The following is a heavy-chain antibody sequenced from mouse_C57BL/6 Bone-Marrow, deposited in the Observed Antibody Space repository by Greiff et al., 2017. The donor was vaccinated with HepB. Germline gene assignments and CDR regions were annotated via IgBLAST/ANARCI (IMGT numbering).Heavy chain of an antibody. J-gene: IGHJ3*01. CDR1: GFSLTSYG. CDR2: IWGVGST. CDR3: ASAIYYGYPWFAY. Sequence: QVQLKQSGPGLVAPSQSLSITCTVSGFSLTSYGVDWVRQSPGKGLEWLGVIWGVGSTNYNSALKSRLSISKDNSKSQVFLKMNSLQTDDTAMYYCASAIYYGYPWFAYWGQGTLVTVSA. V-gene: IGHV2-6*01. D-gene: IGHD2-2*01.